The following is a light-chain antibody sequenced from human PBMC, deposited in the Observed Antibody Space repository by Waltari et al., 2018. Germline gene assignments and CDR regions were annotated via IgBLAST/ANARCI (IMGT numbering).Light chain of an antibody. V-gene: IGKV1-5*03. CDR2: KAS. J-gene: IGKJ2*01. CDR3: QQYNTYSS. Sequence: DIQMTQSPSSLSASVGDRVTITCRASQSISNYLAWYQQKPGKAPILLIYKASTLKSGVPSRFSGSGSATQFTLTISRLQPPDFATYYCQQYNTYSSFGQGTKLEIK. CDR1: QSISNY.